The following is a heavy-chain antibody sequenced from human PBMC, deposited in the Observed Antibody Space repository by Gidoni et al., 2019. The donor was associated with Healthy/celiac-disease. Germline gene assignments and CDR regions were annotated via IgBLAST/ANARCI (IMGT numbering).Heavy chain of an antibody. CDR2: ISGRGGST. J-gene: IGHJ4*02. D-gene: IGHD7-27*01. Sequence: EVQLLESGGGLVQPGGSLRRSCAASGFTFSSYAMSWVRQAPGKGLKAVSAISGRGGSTYYADSVKGRFTISRDNSKNTLYLQMNSLRAEDTAVYYCATPGTNGDFDYWGQGTLVTVSS. V-gene: IGHV3-23*01. CDR3: ATPGTNGDFDY. CDR1: GFTFSSYA.